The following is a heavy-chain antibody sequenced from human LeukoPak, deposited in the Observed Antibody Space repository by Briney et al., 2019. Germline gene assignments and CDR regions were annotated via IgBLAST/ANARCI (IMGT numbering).Heavy chain of an antibody. D-gene: IGHD4-23*01. V-gene: IGHV3-66*01. CDR1: GFNVSSNY. Sequence: GGSLRLSCAAPGFNVSSNYMSWVRRAPGKGLEWVSVIYRGGSTYYAGSVKGRFIISRDNSKNTLYLQMNSLRTEDTGAYYCARVGNSNRYGMDVWGQGTTVTVSS. J-gene: IGHJ6*02. CDR2: IYRGGST. CDR3: ARVGNSNRYGMDV.